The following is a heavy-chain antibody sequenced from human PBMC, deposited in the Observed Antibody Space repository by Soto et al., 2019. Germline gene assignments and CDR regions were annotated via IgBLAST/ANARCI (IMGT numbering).Heavy chain of an antibody. Sequence: LRLSCATSGFKFSSYWMHWVRQTPGKGLVWVSRIDNDGSSTVYADSVKGRFTISRDNAKNTLYLQMNSLRAEDTAVYYCARGGTYCSTTSCYFDYWGQGTLVTVSS. V-gene: IGHV3-74*01. J-gene: IGHJ4*02. CDR3: ARGGTYCSTTSCYFDY. CDR2: IDNDGSST. CDR1: GFKFSSYW. D-gene: IGHD2-2*01.